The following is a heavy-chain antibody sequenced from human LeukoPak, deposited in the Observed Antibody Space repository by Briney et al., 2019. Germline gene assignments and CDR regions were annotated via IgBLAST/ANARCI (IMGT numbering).Heavy chain of an antibody. CDR2: ISYHGSDK. Sequence: GGSLRLSCAASGLTFSLYPMHWVRQTPGKGLEWVAVISYHGSDKSYADSVKGRFTISRDNSKDTLYLEMNNLRAEDTAVYYCAREGGSSGSSGYFDFRGQGTLVTVSS. V-gene: IGHV3-30*04. J-gene: IGHJ4*02. D-gene: IGHD3-22*01. CDR1: GLTFSLYP. CDR3: AREGGSSGSSGYFDF.